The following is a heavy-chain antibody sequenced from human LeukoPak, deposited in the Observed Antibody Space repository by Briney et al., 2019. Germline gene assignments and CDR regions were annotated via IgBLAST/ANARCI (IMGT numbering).Heavy chain of an antibody. V-gene: IGHV4-61*02. D-gene: IGHD6-6*01. Sequence: PSETLSLTCTVSGGSISSGSYYWSWVRQPAGKGLEWIGRIYASGSTNYNPSLKSRVTISVDMSKNQFSLKLSSVTAADTAVYYCARADIAAPYTDAFDIWGQGTMVTVSS. CDR1: GGSISSGSYY. CDR2: IYASGST. J-gene: IGHJ3*02. CDR3: ARADIAAPYTDAFDI.